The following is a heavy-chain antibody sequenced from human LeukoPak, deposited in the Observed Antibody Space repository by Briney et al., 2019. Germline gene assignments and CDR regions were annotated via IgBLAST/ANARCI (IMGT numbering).Heavy chain of an antibody. J-gene: IGHJ3*02. CDR3: ARHSLGYGYGWYDAFDI. Sequence: PSETLSLTCTVSGDSISSTTHYWGWIRQPPGKGLEWIGSIYYSGSTYYKSSLKSRVSTSVDTSKNQFSVKLSSVTAADTAVYYCARHSLGYGYGWYDAFDIWGQGTMVTVSS. CDR1: GDSISSTTHY. D-gene: IGHD6-19*01. CDR2: IYYSGST. V-gene: IGHV4-39*01.